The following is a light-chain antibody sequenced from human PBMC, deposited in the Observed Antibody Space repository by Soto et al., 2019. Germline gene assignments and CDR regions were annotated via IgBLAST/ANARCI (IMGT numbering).Light chain of an antibody. Sequence: LTQSPGTLSLSPGERATLSCRASQSVSTTFLVWYQQRPGQAPRLLIYGASTRATGIPDRFSGSGSGTDFTLTISRLEPEDFAVYYCQQYGSPITFGQGTRLEIK. J-gene: IGKJ5*01. CDR2: GAS. CDR1: QSVSTTF. CDR3: QQYGSPIT. V-gene: IGKV3-20*01.